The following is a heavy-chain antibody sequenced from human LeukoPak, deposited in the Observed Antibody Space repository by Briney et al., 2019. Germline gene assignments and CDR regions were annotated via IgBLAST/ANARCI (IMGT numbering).Heavy chain of an antibody. CDR1: GYTFTSYY. D-gene: IGHD3-10*01. Sequence: ASVKVSCKASGYTFTSYYMHWVRQAPGHGLEWMGWISAYNGNTKYSQKVQGRVTMTTDTSTSTAYMELGSLRSDDTAVYYCARDGTKLPWFGELRITRYYFYYMDVWGKGTTVTISS. J-gene: IGHJ6*03. CDR2: ISAYNGNT. CDR3: ARDGTKLPWFGELRITRYYFYYMDV. V-gene: IGHV1-18*04.